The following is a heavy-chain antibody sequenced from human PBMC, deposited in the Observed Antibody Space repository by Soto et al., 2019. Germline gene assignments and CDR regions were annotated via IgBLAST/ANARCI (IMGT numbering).Heavy chain of an antibody. V-gene: IGHV3-48*02. J-gene: IGHJ4*02. CDR3: ARDAPRCSGGSCFDF. CDR2: INSGSSTI. D-gene: IGHD2-15*01. Sequence: EVQLVESRGGLVQPGGSLRLSCAASGFTFSSYSMNWVRQAPGKGLEWVSYINSGSSTIYYADSVKGRFTISRDNAKNSLYLQMNSLRDEDTAVYYCARDAPRCSGGSCFDFWGQGTLVTVSS. CDR1: GFTFSSYS.